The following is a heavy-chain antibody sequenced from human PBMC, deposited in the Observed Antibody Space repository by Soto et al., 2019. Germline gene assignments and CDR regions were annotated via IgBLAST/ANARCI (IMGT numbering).Heavy chain of an antibody. V-gene: IGHV1-69*02. CDR1: GGTFSSYT. J-gene: IGHJ4*02. Sequence: QVQLVQSGAEVKKPGSSVKVSCKASGGTFSSYTISWVRQAPGQGLEWMGRIIPILGIANYTQKFQGRVSITAGKSTSTAYMELRSLRSEDTAVYYSARGKMATIYWGQGTLVTVSS. CDR3: ARGKMATIY. D-gene: IGHD5-12*01. CDR2: IIPILGIA.